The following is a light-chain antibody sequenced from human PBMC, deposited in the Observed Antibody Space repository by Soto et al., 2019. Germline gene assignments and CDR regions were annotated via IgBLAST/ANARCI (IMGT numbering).Light chain of an antibody. CDR2: WAS. V-gene: IGKV4-1*01. J-gene: IGKJ4*01. CDR3: QQYYSTPF. CDR1: QSVLYSSNNKNY. Sequence: DIVMTQSPDSRAVSLGERATINCKSSQSVLYSSNNKNYLAWYQQKPGQPPKLLIYWASTRESGVPDRFSGSGSGTDFTLTISSLQAEDVAVYYCQQYYSTPFFGGGTKVDIK.